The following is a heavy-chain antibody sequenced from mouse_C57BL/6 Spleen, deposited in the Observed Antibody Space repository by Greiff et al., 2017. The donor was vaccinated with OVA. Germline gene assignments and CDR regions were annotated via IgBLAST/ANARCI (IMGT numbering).Heavy chain of an antibody. Sequence: QVQLQQPGAELVKPGASVKLSCKASGYTFTSYWMQWVKQRPGQGLEWIGEIDPSDSYTNYNQKFKGKATLTVDTSSSTAYMQLSSLTSEDSAVYYCAREYLRGTTVPDYWGQGTTLTVSS. V-gene: IGHV1-50*01. J-gene: IGHJ2*01. CDR3: AREYLRGTTVPDY. CDR2: IDPSDSYT. CDR1: GYTFTSYW. D-gene: IGHD1-1*01.